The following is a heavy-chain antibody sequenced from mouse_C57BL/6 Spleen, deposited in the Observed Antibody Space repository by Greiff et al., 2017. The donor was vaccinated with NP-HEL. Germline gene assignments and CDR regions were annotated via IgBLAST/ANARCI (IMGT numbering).Heavy chain of an antibody. V-gene: IGHV1-62-3*01. CDR3: ARDSTGVPYFDD. CDR2: IYPGGGGT. J-gene: IGHJ1*03. D-gene: IGHD2-1*01. Sequence: QVQLQQPGAELVKPGASVKLSCKASGYTFTSSWMNWVKQRPGRGLEWIGRIYPGGGGTKYNEKFKGKATLTVDKSSSTAYMQLSSLTSEDSAVYYCARDSTGVPYFDDWGKGTTLTVSS. CDR1: GYTFTSSW.